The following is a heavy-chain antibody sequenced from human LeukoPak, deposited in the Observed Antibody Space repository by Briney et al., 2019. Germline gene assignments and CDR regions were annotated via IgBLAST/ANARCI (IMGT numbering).Heavy chain of an antibody. J-gene: IGHJ5*02. CDR3: AESGQYNWFDP. D-gene: IGHD3-3*01. V-gene: IGHV1-69*05. CDR1: GGTFSSYA. Sequence: AVQVSCKASGGTFSSYAISRVRQAPAQGLEWMGRIIPIFGTANYAQKFQGRVTITTDESTSTAYMELSSLRSEETAVYYCAESGQYNWFDPWGEGTLVTVSS. CDR2: IIPIFGTA.